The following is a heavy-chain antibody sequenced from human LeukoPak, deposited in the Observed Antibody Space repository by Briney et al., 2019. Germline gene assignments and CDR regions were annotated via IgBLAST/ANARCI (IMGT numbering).Heavy chain of an antibody. D-gene: IGHD3-10*01. Sequence: SVKVSCKASGYTFTSYDINWVRQATGQGLEWMGWMNPNSGNTGYAQKFQGRVTMTRNTSISTAYMELSSLRSEDTAVYYCATSRRYGSGSPPCECFDYWGQGTLVTVSS. CDR2: MNPNSGNT. J-gene: IGHJ4*02. V-gene: IGHV1-8*01. CDR1: GYTFTSYD. CDR3: ATSRRYGSGSPPCECFDY.